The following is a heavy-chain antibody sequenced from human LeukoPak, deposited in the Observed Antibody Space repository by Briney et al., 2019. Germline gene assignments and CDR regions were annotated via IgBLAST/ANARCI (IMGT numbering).Heavy chain of an antibody. Sequence: SETLSLTRTVSGGSISTSSFYWGWIRQPPGKGLGWIGTIHYSGRTYYNPSLKSRVTISVDTSKNQFSLRMSSVTAADTAMYYCARNSGNYLGWFDPWGQGTLVTVSS. V-gene: IGHV4-39*01. CDR1: GGSISTSSFY. J-gene: IGHJ5*02. D-gene: IGHD1-26*01. CDR2: IHYSGRT. CDR3: ARNSGNYLGWFDP.